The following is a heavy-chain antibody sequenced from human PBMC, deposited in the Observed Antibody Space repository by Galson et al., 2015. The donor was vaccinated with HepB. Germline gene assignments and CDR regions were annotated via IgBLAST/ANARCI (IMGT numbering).Heavy chain of an antibody. CDR3: VADIVVVPAATGYYYYYGMDV. CDR1: GYSFTSYW. D-gene: IGHD2-2*01. CDR2: IDPSDSYT. V-gene: IGHV5-10-1*01. Sequence: QSGAEMKKPGESLRISCKGSGYSFTSYWISWVRQMPGKGLEWMGRIDPSDSYTNYSPSFQGHVTISADKSISTAYLQWSSLKASDTAMYYCVADIVVVPAATGYYYYYGMDVWGQGTTVTVSS. J-gene: IGHJ6*02.